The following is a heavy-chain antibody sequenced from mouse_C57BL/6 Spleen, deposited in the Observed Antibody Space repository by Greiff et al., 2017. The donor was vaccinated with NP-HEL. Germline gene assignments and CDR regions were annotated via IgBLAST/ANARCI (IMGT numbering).Heavy chain of an antibody. Sequence: EVKLQESGPGLVKPSQSLSLTCSVTGYSITSGYYWNWIRQFPGNKLEWMGYISYDGSNNYNPSLKNRISITRDTSKNQFFLKLNSVTTEDTATYYCASDPLYGNYSYYFDYWGQGTTLTVSS. V-gene: IGHV3-6*01. CDR3: ASDPLYGNYSYYFDY. CDR2: ISYDGSN. CDR1: GYSITSGYY. J-gene: IGHJ2*01. D-gene: IGHD2-1*01.